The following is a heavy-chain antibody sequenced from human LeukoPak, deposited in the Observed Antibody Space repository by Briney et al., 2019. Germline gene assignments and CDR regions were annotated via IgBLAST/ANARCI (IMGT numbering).Heavy chain of an antibody. V-gene: IGHV3-53*01. CDR2: IYSGGST. CDR3: ASAPGIAAAGTIY. CDR1: GFTVSSNY. D-gene: IGHD6-13*01. Sequence: GGSLRLSCAASGFTVSSNYMSWVRQAPGKGLEWVSAIYSGGSTYYADSVKGRFTISRDNSKNTLYLQMNSLRAEDTAVYYCASAPGIAAAGTIYWGQGTLVTVSS. J-gene: IGHJ4*02.